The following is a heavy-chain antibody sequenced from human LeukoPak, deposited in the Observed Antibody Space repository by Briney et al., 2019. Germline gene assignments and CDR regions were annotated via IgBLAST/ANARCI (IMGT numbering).Heavy chain of an antibody. D-gene: IGHD3-16*01. V-gene: IGHV7-4-1*01. CDR3: ARAPGGGGLDY. CDR2: IHTDTGNP. Sequence: ASVKVSCKASGYTFTNYAMNWVRQAPGQGLGWMGWIHTDTGNPIYAQGLTGRFVFSLDSSVTTAYLQIGNLKAEDTAVYYCARAPGGGGLDYWGQGTLVTVSS. J-gene: IGHJ4*02. CDR1: GYTFTNYA.